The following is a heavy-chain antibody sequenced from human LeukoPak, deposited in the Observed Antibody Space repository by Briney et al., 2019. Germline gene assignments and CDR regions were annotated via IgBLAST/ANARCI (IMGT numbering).Heavy chain of an antibody. J-gene: IGHJ4*02. CDR3: ARGGVADYDY. Sequence: SETLSLTCTVSGYSISSGYYWGWIRQPPGKGLEWIGSIYHSGSTYYNPSLKSRVTISVDTSKNQFSLKESSVTAADTAVYYCARGGVADYDYWGQGTLVTVSS. CDR1: GYSISSGYY. V-gene: IGHV4-38-2*02. CDR2: IYHSGST. D-gene: IGHD2-15*01.